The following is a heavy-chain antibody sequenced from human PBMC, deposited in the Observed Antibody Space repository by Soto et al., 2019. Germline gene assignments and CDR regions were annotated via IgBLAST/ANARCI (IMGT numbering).Heavy chain of an antibody. D-gene: IGHD6-19*01. CDR3: ARDSSSGLNYYYFGMDV. CDR2: IRQDGSEK. CDR1: GLTFSSYW. Sequence: PGGSLRLSCAASGLTFSSYWMSWVRQAPGKGLEWVANIRQDGSEKYYVDSVKGRFTISRDNAKNSLYLQMKSLRAEDTAVYYCARDSSSGLNYYYFGMDVWGQGTTVTVSS. V-gene: IGHV3-7*05. J-gene: IGHJ6*02.